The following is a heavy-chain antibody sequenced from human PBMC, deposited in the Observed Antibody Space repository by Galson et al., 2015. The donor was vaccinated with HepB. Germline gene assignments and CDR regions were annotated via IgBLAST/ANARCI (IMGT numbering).Heavy chain of an antibody. D-gene: IGHD2-2*01. Sequence: SLRLSCAASGFTFSSYAMHWVRQAPGKGLEWVAVISYDGSNKYYADSVKGRFTISRDNSKNTLYLQMNSLRAEDTAVYYCARDGYQLLGYMDVWGKGTTVTVSS. V-gene: IGHV3-30-3*01. CDR1: GFTFSSYA. CDR2: ISYDGSNK. CDR3: ARDGYQLLGYMDV. J-gene: IGHJ6*03.